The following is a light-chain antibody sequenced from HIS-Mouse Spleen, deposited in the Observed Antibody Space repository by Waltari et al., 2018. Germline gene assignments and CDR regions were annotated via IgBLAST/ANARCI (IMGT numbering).Light chain of an antibody. Sequence: EIVMTQSPATLSVSPGERATLSCRASHSVSSNLAWYQQKPGQAPRLLIYGASTRATGIPARFSGSGSGTEFTLTISSLQSEDFAVYYCQQYNNWRTFGQGTKVEIK. CDR1: HSVSSN. CDR3: QQYNNWRT. V-gene: IGKV3-15*01. CDR2: GAS. J-gene: IGKJ1*01.